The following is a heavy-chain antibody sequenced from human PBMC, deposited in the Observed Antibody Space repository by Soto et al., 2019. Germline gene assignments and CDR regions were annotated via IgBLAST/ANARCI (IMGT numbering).Heavy chain of an antibody. J-gene: IGHJ3*02. Sequence: GSLRLSCAASGFTVSSNYMSWVRQAPGKGLEWVSVIYSGGSTYYADSVKGRFTISRHNSKNTLYLQMNSLRAEDTAVYYCAREGGGYCSGGSCYSPGDAFDIWGQGTMVTVSS. CDR1: GFTVSSNY. CDR2: IYSGGST. D-gene: IGHD2-15*01. V-gene: IGHV3-53*04. CDR3: AREGGGYCSGGSCYSPGDAFDI.